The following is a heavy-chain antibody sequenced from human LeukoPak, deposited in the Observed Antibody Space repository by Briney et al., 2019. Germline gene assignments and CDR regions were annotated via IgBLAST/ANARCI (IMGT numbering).Heavy chain of an antibody. CDR1: GFTFSRFW. CDR3: ARESGSRSYYYYMDV. Sequence: GGSLRLSCAASGFTFSRFWMSWVRQAPGKGLEWVSSISSTSSYIYYADSVKGRFTISRDKDKNSVYLQMTSLRAEDTAVYYCARESGSRSYYYYMDVWGKGTTVTVSS. J-gene: IGHJ6*03. V-gene: IGHV3-21*01. CDR2: ISSTSSYI. D-gene: IGHD2-2*01.